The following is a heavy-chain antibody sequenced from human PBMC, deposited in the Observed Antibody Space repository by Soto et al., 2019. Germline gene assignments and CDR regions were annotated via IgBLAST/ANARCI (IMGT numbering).Heavy chain of an antibody. CDR3: AGVAV. V-gene: IGHV3-7*05. CDR1: GFTFSTYW. Sequence: EAQLVESGGVFVQPGGALRLACAASGFTFSTYWMSWVRQAPGKGLEWVANIKVAGSEKYSVVSVKGRFTISRDNAKNSLYLQMNSLRAEDTAVYYWAGVAVRGQGTLVTVSS. CDR2: IKVAGSEK. D-gene: IGHD6-19*01. J-gene: IGHJ4*02.